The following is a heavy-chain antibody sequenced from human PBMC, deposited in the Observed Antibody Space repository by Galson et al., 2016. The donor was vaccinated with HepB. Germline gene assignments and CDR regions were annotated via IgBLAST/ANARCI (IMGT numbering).Heavy chain of an antibody. CDR1: GGSISSSNW. D-gene: IGHD2-2*01. Sequence: LTCAVSGGSISSSNWWSWVRQPPGKGLDWIGEIFHSGSTNYNPSLKSRVTISVDKSKNQFSLRLSSVTAADTAVYYCARAEGYLVPADYYYYGMDVWGQGTTVTVSS. V-gene: IGHV4-4*02. CDR2: IFHSGST. J-gene: IGHJ6*02. CDR3: ARAEGYLVPADYYYYGMDV.